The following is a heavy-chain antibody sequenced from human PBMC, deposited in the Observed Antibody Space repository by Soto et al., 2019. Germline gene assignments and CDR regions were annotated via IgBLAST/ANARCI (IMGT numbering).Heavy chain of an antibody. D-gene: IGHD3-10*01. CDR1: GFTFSSYG. V-gene: IGHV3-30*18. CDR2: ISYDGSNK. Sequence: GGSLRLSCAASGFTFSSYGMHWVRQAPGKGLEWVAVISYDGSNKYYADSVKGRFTISRDNSKNTLYLQMNSLRAEDTAVYYCAKGSVLLWFGEFTHYYMDVRGKGTTVTVSS. J-gene: IGHJ6*03. CDR3: AKGSVLLWFGEFTHYYMDV.